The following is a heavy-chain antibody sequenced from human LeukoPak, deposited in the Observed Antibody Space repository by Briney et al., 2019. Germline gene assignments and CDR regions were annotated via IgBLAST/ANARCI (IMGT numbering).Heavy chain of an antibody. Sequence: SETLSLTCTVSGASMSSFYWSWIRQSPGKGLEWIGYIYSSGSTNYNPALKSRVTISVDTSKSQFSLKLSSVIAADTAVYFCSREGRSLQLGFDYWGRGTLVTVSS. CDR3: SREGRSLQLGFDY. CDR1: GASMSSFY. J-gene: IGHJ4*02. CDR2: IYSSGST. V-gene: IGHV4-59*01. D-gene: IGHD5-24*01.